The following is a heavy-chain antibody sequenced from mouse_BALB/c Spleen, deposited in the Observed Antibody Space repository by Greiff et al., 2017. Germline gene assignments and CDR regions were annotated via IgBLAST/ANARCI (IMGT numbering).Heavy chain of an antibody. CDR1: GFTFSDYY. J-gene: IGHJ4*01. Sequence: EVQGVESGGGLVKPGGSLKLSCAASGFTFSDYYMYWVRQTPEKRLEWVATISDGGSYTYYPDSVKGRFTISRDNAKNNLYLQMSSLKSEDTAMYYCARDPSAMDYWGQGTSVTVSS. CDR2: ISDGGSYT. CDR3: ARDPSAMDY. V-gene: IGHV5-4*02.